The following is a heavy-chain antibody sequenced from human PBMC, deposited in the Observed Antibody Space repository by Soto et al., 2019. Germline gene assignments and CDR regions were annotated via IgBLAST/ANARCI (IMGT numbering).Heavy chain of an antibody. V-gene: IGHV1-46*01. D-gene: IGHD2-21*02. J-gene: IGHJ4*02. Sequence: QVQVVQSGAEVKEPGASVKVSCKASGYSSSNYYTHWVRQAPGQGLEWMGLVNPNGETTNYAQRVQGRVALTRDTSTNTDYMDLSRLTSDDTAIYFCASVTTIWSNWGQETLVTVSS. CDR1: GYSSSNYY. CDR3: ASVTTIWSN. CDR2: VNPNGETT.